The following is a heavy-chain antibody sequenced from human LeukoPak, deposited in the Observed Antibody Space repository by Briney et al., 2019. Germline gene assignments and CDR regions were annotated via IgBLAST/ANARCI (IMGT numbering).Heavy chain of an antibody. CDR3: ANPYDYGDYVS. D-gene: IGHD4-17*01. Sequence: GGSLRLSCAASGLTFSSYGMHWVRQAPGKGLEWVVFIRYDGSKKYYADSVKGRFTISRGNSKNTLYLQMNSLRAEDTAVYYCANPYDYGDYVSWGQGTLVTVSS. J-gene: IGHJ5*02. CDR1: GLTFSSYG. V-gene: IGHV3-30*02. CDR2: IRYDGSKK.